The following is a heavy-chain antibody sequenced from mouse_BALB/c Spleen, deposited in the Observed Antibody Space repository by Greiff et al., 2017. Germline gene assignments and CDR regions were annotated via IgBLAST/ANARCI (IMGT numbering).Heavy chain of an antibody. CDR1: GFTFSSYY. V-gene: IGHV5-6-2*01. Sequence: EVHLVESGGGLVKLGGSLKLSCAASGFTFSSYYMSWVRQTPEKRLELVAAINSNGGSTYYPDTVKGRFTISRDNAKNTLYLQMSSLKSEDTALYYCARRGYYGNYYAMDYWGQGTSVTVSS. CDR3: ARRGYYGNYYAMDY. CDR2: INSNGGST. D-gene: IGHD2-1*01. J-gene: IGHJ4*01.